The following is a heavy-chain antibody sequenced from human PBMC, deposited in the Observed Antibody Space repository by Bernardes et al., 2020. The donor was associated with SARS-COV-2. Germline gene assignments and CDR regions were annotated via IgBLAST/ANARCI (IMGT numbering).Heavy chain of an antibody. V-gene: IGHV4-39*01. CDR1: GGSISSSSYY. J-gene: IGHJ5*02. CDR2: IYYSGST. D-gene: IGHD3-3*01. CDR3: ARDFWSGYVNWFDP. Sequence: SETLSLTCTVSGGSISSSSYYWGWIRQPPGKGLEWIGSIYYSGSTYYNPSLKSRVTISVDTSKNQFSLKLSSVTAADTAVYYCARDFWSGYVNWFDPWGQGTLVTVSS.